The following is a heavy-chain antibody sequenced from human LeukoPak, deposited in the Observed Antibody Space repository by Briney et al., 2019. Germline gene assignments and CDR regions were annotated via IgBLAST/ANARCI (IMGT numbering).Heavy chain of an antibody. D-gene: IGHD4-11*01. CDR3: ARHSGRAYSDYSYRRYIDS. V-gene: IGHV5-51*01. Sequence: GESLKISCKGSGYSFTTHWIGWVRQMPGKGLEWMGIIYPGDSDTRYSPSFQGQVTISADKSISTAYLQWSSLKASDTAMYYCARHSGRAYSDYSYRRYIDSWGQGTLVTVSS. CDR1: GYSFTTHW. CDR2: IYPGDSDT. J-gene: IGHJ4*02.